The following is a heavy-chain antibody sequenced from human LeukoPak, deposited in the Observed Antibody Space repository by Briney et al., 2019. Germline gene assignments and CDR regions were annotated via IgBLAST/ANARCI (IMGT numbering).Heavy chain of an antibody. CDR2: IYYSGST. V-gene: IGHV4-59*01. CDR3: ARFVRGVIYNWFDP. CDR1: GGSISSYY. D-gene: IGHD3-10*01. J-gene: IGHJ5*02. Sequence: PSETLSLTCTVSGGSISSYYWSWIRQPPGKGLEWIGYIYYSGSTNYNPSLKSRVTISVDTSKNQFSLKLSSVTAADTAVYYCARFVRGVIYNWFDPWGQGTLVTVSS.